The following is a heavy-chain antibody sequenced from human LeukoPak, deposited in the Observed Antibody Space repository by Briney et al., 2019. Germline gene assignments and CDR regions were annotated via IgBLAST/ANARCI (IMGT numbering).Heavy chain of an antibody. J-gene: IGHJ5*02. Sequence: GRSLRLSCAASGFTFSTYTLNWVRQAPGKGLEWVAVISYDGSNKYYADSVKGRFTISRDNSKNTLYLQMNTLRAGDTAVYYCAKDVSWNWFDPWAGRPLVSFSS. V-gene: IGHV3-30*18. D-gene: IGHD5/OR15-5a*01. CDR1: GFTFSTYT. CDR3: AKDVSWNWFDP. CDR2: ISYDGSNK.